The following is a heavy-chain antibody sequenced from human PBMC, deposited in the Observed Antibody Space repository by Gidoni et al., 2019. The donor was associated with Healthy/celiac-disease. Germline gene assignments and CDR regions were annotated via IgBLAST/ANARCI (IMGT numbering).Heavy chain of an antibody. J-gene: IGHJ4*02. CDR3: ARDRPGYSSGWNDY. CDR2: ISSSGSTI. V-gene: IGHV3-11*01. Sequence: QVQLVESGGCLVKPGGSLRLSFSASVFTFRDYYMSWIRQAPGKGLGWVSYISSSGSTIYYADSGKGRFTISRDNAKNSLYLQMNSLRAEDTAVYYCARDRPGYSSGWNDYWGQGTLVTVSS. CDR1: VFTFRDYY. D-gene: IGHD6-19*01.